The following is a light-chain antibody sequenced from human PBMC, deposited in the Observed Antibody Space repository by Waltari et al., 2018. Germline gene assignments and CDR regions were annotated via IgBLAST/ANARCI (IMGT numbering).Light chain of an antibody. CDR1: SLRSYY. Sequence: SSELTQDPAVSVALGQTVRITCQGHSLRSYYAIWYQQRPGQAPILVLYGQDNRPSGIPDRFSGSTSGNTASLTITGAQAEDEADYYCLSRDTSSTRLFGGGTRLTV. J-gene: IGLJ2*01. CDR2: GQD. CDR3: LSRDTSSTRL. V-gene: IGLV3-19*01.